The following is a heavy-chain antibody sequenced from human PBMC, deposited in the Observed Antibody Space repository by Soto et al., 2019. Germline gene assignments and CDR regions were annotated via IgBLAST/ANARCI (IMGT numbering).Heavy chain of an antibody. D-gene: IGHD2-2*03. J-gene: IGHJ5*02. CDR2: IIPILGIA. CDR1: GGTFSSYT. Sequence: ASVKVSCKASGGTFSSYTISWVRQAPGQGLEWMGRIIPILGIANYAQKFQGRVTITAGKSTSTAYMELSSLRSEDTAVYYCASGYCSSTSCYAWGQGTLVTVSS. V-gene: IGHV1-69*02. CDR3: ASGYCSSTSCYA.